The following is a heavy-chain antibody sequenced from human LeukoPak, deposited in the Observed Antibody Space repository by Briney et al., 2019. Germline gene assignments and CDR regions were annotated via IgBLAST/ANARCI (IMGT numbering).Heavy chain of an antibody. Sequence: GGSLRLSCAASGFTFSSFWVTWVRQAPGKGLEWVANINTDGSAKYYVDSVKGRFTISRDNAENSLSLQMNSLRAEDTAVYYCASLSSSGWYGEQFDYRGQGTLVTVSS. CDR3: ASLSSSGWYGEQFDY. V-gene: IGHV3-7*01. CDR2: INTDGSAK. D-gene: IGHD6-19*01. CDR1: GFTFSSFW. J-gene: IGHJ4*02.